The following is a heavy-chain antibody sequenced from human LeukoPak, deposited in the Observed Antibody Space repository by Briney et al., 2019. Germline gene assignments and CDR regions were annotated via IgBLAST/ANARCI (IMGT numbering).Heavy chain of an antibody. CDR3: ASALTTVTPHFHY. V-gene: IGHV3-74*01. CDR2: IDTDGSSA. Sequence: GGSLRLSCAASGFTFSSYWMHWVRQAPGKGLVWVSRIDTDGSSATYADSVKGRFTISRDNAKNTVYLQMNSLRVEDTGVYSCASALTTVTPHFHYWGQGTLVTVSS. D-gene: IGHD4-17*01. J-gene: IGHJ4*02. CDR1: GFTFSSYW.